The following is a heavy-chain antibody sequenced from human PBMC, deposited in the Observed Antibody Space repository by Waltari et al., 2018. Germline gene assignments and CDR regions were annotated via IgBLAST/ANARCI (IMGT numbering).Heavy chain of an antibody. CDR1: GGTFSSYA. D-gene: IGHD3-22*01. V-gene: IGHV1-69*08. CDR3: ARELYYYDSRGYYRAFDI. Sequence: QVQLVQSGAEVKKPGSSVKVSCKASGGTFSSYAISWVRQAPGHGLEWMGRIIPIFGTANYAQKFQGRVTITADKSTSTAYMELSSLRSEDTAVYYCARELYYYDSRGYYRAFDIWGQGTMVTVSS. CDR2: IIPIFGTA. J-gene: IGHJ3*02.